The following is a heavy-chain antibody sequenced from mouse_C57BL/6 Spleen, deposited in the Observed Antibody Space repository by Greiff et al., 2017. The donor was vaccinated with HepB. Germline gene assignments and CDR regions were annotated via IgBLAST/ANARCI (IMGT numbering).Heavy chain of an antibody. CDR3: ARGDYYGNYFAWFAY. Sequence: QVQLQQPGAELVRPGSSVKLSCKASGYTFTSYWMHWVKQRPIQGLEWIGNIDPSDSETHYNQKFKDKATLTVDKSSSTAYMQLSSLTSEDSAVYYCARGDYYGNYFAWFAYWGQGSLVTVSA. J-gene: IGHJ3*01. CDR2: IDPSDSET. V-gene: IGHV1-52*01. D-gene: IGHD2-1*01. CDR1: GYTFTSYW.